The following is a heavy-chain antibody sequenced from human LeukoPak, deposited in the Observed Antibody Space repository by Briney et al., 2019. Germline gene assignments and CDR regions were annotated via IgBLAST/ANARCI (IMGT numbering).Heavy chain of an antibody. CDR1: GYTFTGYY. Sequence: ASVKVSCKASGYTFTGYYMHWVRQAPGQGLEWMGRINPNSGGTIYAQKFQGRVTMTRDTSISAAYMELSRLGSDDTAVYYCAKGTSGGIVGATWPSDYWGQGTLVTVSS. J-gene: IGHJ4*02. CDR2: INPNSGGT. CDR3: AKGTSGGIVGATWPSDY. D-gene: IGHD1-26*01. V-gene: IGHV1-2*06.